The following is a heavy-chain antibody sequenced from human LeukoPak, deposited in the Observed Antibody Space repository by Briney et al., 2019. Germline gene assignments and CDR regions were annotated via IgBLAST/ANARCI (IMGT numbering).Heavy chain of an antibody. CDR3: AKDDAYGDYPPYYFDY. CDR1: GFTFSKYT. V-gene: IGHV3-23*01. D-gene: IGHD4-17*01. J-gene: IGHJ4*02. CDR2: IYGGGSGST. Sequence: GGSLRLSCVASGFTFSKYTMSWVRQAPGKGLEWVSGIYGGGSGSTFYAESVKGRFTISRDNSKNTLYLQMNSLRAEDTAVYYCAKDDAYGDYPPYYFDYWGQGTLVTVSS.